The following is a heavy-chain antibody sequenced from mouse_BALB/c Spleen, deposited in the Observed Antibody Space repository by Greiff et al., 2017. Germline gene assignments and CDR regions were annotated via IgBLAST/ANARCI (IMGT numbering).Heavy chain of an antibody. Sequence: QVQLQQSGPELVRPGESVKISCKGSGYTFTDYAMHWVKQSHAKSLEWIGVISIYYDNTNYNQKFKGKATMTVDKSSSTAYMELARLTSEDSAIYYCARGTYYGYAMDYWGQGTSVTVSS. CDR1: GYTFTDYA. D-gene: IGHD2-10*01. V-gene: IGHV1-67*01. CDR2: ISIYYDNT. J-gene: IGHJ4*01. CDR3: ARGTYYGYAMDY.